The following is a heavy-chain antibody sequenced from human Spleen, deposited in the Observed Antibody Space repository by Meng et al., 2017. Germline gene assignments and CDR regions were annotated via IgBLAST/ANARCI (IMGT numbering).Heavy chain of an antibody. J-gene: IGHJ4*02. V-gene: IGHV4-31*04. CDR2: INHSGST. CDR3: ATKRQWLLPFDY. D-gene: IGHD6-19*01. CDR1: GDSISSGGSY. Sequence: GRLQGSGPGLVKPSQTLSLTCTVSGDSISSGGSYWSWIRQHPGKGLEWIGEINHSGSTNYNPSLKSRVTISVDTSKNQFSLKLSSVTAADTAVYYCATKRQWLLPFDYWGQGTLVTVSS.